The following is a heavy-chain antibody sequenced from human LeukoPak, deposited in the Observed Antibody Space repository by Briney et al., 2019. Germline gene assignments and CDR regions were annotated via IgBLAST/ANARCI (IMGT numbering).Heavy chain of an antibody. V-gene: IGHV4-38-2*02. CDR3: ARDGRIRFPVTNWFDP. J-gene: IGHJ5*02. Sequence: SETLSLTCTVSGYSISTGYYWGWIRQPPGKGLEWIASIYHSGSTYYNMSLKSRVTISVDTSKNQFSLKLSSVTAADTAVYYCARDGRIRFPVTNWFDPWGQGPWSPSPQ. D-gene: IGHD3-3*01. CDR2: IYHSGST. CDR1: GYSISTGYY.